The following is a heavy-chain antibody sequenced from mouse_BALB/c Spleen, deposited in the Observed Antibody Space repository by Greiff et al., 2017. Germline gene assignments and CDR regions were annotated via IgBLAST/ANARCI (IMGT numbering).Heavy chain of an antibody. Sequence: VQLVESGAELVKPGASVKLSCKTSGYTFTSYWIQWVKQRPGQGLGWIGEIFPGTGTTYYNEKFKGKATLTIDTSSSTAYMQLSSLTSEDSAVYFCARMGVQGYYFDYWGQGTTLTVSS. D-gene: IGHD2-14*01. CDR2: IFPGTGTT. CDR3: ARMGVQGYYFDY. V-gene: IGHV1S132*01. J-gene: IGHJ2*01. CDR1: GYTFTSYW.